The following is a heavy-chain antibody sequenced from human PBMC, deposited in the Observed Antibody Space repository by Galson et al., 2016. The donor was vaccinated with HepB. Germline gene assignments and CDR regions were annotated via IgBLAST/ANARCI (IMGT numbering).Heavy chain of an antibody. Sequence: SLRLSCAASGFTFRSCAMSWVRQAPGKVLEWVSGCSGSGVDTLYADSVKGRFTISRDNSKNTLYLQMNSLRVEDTAVYYCAKDRYTVTTLFDFWGQGTLVTVSS. D-gene: IGHD4-17*01. CDR3: AKDRYTVTTLFDF. CDR1: GFTFRSCA. J-gene: IGHJ4*02. CDR2: CSGSGVDT. V-gene: IGHV3-23*01.